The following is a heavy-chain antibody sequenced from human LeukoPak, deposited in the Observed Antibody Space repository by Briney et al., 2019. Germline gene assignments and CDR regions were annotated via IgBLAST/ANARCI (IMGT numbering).Heavy chain of an antibody. Sequence: GGSLRLSCAASGFTFSNYAMTWVRQGPGKGLEWVSTISSGGGNTYNADSVKGRFTISRDNSKNTLYLQMNSLRAEDTAVYYCARRAASSGYYFDQWGQGTLVSVSS. J-gene: IGHJ4*02. CDR3: ARRAASSGYYFDQ. CDR1: GFTFSNYA. V-gene: IGHV3-23*01. D-gene: IGHD6-19*01. CDR2: ISSGGGNT.